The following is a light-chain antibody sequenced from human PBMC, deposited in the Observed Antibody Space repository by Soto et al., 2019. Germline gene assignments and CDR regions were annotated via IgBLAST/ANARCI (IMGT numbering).Light chain of an antibody. CDR3: QQSYSTPHT. CDR1: QSISSY. Sequence: DIQMTQSPSSLSASVGDRVTITCRASQSISSYLNWYQQKPGKAPKRLIYALSSLQSGVPSRFSGSGSETDFTLTITSLQPEDFATYHCQQSYSTPHTFGQGTKVEIK. CDR2: ALS. J-gene: IGKJ1*01. V-gene: IGKV1-39*01.